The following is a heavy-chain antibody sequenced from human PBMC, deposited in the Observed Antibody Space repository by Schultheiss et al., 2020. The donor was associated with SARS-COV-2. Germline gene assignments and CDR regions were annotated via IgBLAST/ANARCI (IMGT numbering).Heavy chain of an antibody. V-gene: IGHV4-39*01. J-gene: IGHJ5*02. D-gene: IGHD4-11*01. Sequence: SETLSLTCTVSGGSISSGGYYWSWIRQPPGKGLEWIGEIYHSGSTNYNPSLKSRVTISVDTSKNQFSLKLSSVTAADTAVYYCARLRMTNNWFDPWGQGTLVTVSS. CDR1: GGSISSGGYY. CDR3: ARLRMTNNWFDP. CDR2: IYHSGST.